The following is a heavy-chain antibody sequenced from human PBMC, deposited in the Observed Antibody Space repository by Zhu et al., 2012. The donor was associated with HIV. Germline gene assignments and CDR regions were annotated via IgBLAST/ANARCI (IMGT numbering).Heavy chain of an antibody. CDR1: GGSFSNYY. J-gene: IGHJ4*02. D-gene: IGHD3-9*01. V-gene: IGHV4-34*01. CDR2: INHSGST. CDR3: ARHSRYDILTGWAYFDY. Sequence: QVQLQQWGAGLLKPSETLSLTCAVYGGSFSNYYWTWIRQTPGKGLEWIGEINHSGSTNYNPSLKSRVTISVDTSKNQFSLKLSSVTAADTAVYYCARHSRYDILTGWAYFDYVGPGSPGHRLL.